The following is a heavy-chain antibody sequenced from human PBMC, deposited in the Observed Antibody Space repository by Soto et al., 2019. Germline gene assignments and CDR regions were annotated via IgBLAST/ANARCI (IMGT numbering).Heavy chain of an antibody. CDR2: IKSKTDGGTT. V-gene: IGHV3-15*07. Sequence: EVQLVESGGGLVKPGGSLRLSCAASGFTFSNAWMNWVRQAPGKGLEWVGRIKSKTDGGTTDYAAPVKGRFTISRDDSTNTLYLQMNSLKTEDTAVYYCTHIVVVPAAYYYYYYGMDVWGQGTTVTVSS. J-gene: IGHJ6*02. D-gene: IGHD2-2*01. CDR3: THIVVVPAAYYYYYYGMDV. CDR1: GFTFSNAW.